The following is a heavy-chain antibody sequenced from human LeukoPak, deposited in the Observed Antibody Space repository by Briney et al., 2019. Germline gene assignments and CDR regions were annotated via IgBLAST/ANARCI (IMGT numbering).Heavy chain of an antibody. CDR1: GFTFSSYA. CDR2: ISGSGAST. D-gene: IGHD5-18*01. CDR3: AKDGGDCGGTWIQLWNLYYFDY. J-gene: IGHJ4*02. Sequence: GGSLRLSCAASGFTFSSYAMSWVRQAPGKGLEWVSAISGSGASTYYADSVKGRFTISRDNSKNTLYLQMNSLRAEDTAVYYCAKDGGDCGGTWIQLWNLYYFDYWGQGTLVTVSS. V-gene: IGHV3-23*01.